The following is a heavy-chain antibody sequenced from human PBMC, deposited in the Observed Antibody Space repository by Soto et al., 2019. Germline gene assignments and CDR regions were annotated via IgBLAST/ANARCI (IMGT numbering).Heavy chain of an antibody. J-gene: IGHJ5*02. CDR3: ASLRPPSRAIYPRGWFDP. Sequence: PSETLSLTCTVSGGSISSSSYYWGWIRQPPGKGLEWIGSIYYSGSTYYNPSLKSRVTISVDTSKNQFSLKLSSVTAADTAVYYCASLRPPSRAIYPRGWFDPWGQGTLVTVSS. CDR1: GGSISSSSYY. CDR2: IYYSGST. V-gene: IGHV4-39*01.